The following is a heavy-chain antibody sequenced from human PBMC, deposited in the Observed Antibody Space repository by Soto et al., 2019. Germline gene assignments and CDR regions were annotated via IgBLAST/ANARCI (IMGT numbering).Heavy chain of an antibody. CDR3: ARRQNWNNLFDT. J-gene: IGHJ5*02. Sequence: SETLSLTCTVSGGSITNNDWSWIRQSPGKGLEWIGCSYYSGSTSYNPSLRSRVTISIDTSKTQFSLRLRSVTASDSAVYYCARRQNWNNLFDTWGQGTLVTVS. V-gene: IGHV4-59*08. CDR1: GGSITNND. D-gene: IGHD1-1*01. CDR2: SYYSGST.